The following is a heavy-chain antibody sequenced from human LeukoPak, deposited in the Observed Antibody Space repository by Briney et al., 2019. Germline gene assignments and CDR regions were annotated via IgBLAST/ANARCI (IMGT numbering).Heavy chain of an antibody. CDR3: ARTGATTDAFDI. D-gene: IGHD1-26*01. V-gene: IGHV1-8*03. CDR2: MNPSSGYT. J-gene: IGHJ3*02. Sequence: ASVKVSCKPSGYTFTTYDINWVRQATGQGLEWMGWMNPSSGYTGYAQKFQGRVTISRNTSISTAYMELSSLSSEDTAVYYCARTGATTDAFDIWGQGTMVTVSS. CDR1: GYTFTTYD.